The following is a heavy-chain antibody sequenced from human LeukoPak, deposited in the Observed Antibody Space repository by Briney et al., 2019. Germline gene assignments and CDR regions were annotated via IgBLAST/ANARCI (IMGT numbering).Heavy chain of an antibody. CDR3: ARSQQLWLPVFDY. Sequence: SETLSLTCTVSGGSISSYYWSWIRQPPGKGLEWIGYIYYSGSTNYNPSLKSRVTISVDTSKNQFSLKLSSVTAADTAVYYCARSQQLWLPVFDYWGQGTLVTVSS. CDR2: IYYSGST. V-gene: IGHV4-59*01. D-gene: IGHD5-18*01. J-gene: IGHJ4*02. CDR1: GGSISSYY.